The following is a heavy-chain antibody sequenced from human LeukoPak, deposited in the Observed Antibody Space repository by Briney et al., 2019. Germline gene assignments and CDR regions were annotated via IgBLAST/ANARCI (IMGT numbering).Heavy chain of an antibody. J-gene: IGHJ6*03. CDR3: AKGGGGRLIYYYYMDV. V-gene: IGHV3-9*03. Sequence: GRSLRLSCAASGFIFDDYAMHWVRQAPGKGLEWVSGISWYSDSIDYADSVKGRFTISRDNAKNSLYLQMNSLRAEDMALYYCAKGGGGRLIYYYYMDVWGKGTTVTVSS. CDR2: ISWYSDSI. D-gene: IGHD3-16*01. CDR1: GFIFDDYA.